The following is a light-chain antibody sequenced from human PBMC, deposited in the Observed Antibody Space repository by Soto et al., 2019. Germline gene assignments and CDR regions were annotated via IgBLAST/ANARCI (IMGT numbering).Light chain of an antibody. CDR2: LNSDGSH. V-gene: IGLV4-69*01. Sequence: QAVVTQSPSASASLGASVKLTCTLSSGHSTYAIAWHQQQPEKGPRYLMKLNSDGSHNKGDGIPDRFSGSRSGAEWYLTISSLQSEDEADYYCQTWGTGIVLFGGGTKLTVL. CDR3: QTWGTGIVL. CDR1: SGHSTYA. J-gene: IGLJ2*01.